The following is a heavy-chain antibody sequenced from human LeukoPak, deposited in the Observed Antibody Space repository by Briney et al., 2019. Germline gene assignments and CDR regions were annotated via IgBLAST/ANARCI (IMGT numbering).Heavy chain of an antibody. CDR3: ARAPTGVGATLFDY. D-gene: IGHD1-26*01. V-gene: IGHV4-4*07. CDR2: IYTSGST. J-gene: IGHJ4*02. Sequence: PSETLFLTCTVSGGSISNYYWSWIRQPAGKGLEWIGRIYTSGSTNYNYNPSLKSRVTMSVDTSKNQISLKLSSVTAADTAVYYCARAPTGVGATLFDYWGQGTLVTVSS. CDR1: GGSISNYY.